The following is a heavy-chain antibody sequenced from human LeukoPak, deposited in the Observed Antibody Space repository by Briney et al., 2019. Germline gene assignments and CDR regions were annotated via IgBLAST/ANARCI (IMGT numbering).Heavy chain of an antibody. CDR2: ITYDGAFDGGKT. Sequence: PGGSLRLSCEASGLSLSNYPMHWVRQAPGKGLEWITLITYDGAFDGGKTYYADSVKGRFTISRDSSKNTLYLQMNSLRPEDTAVYYCARGPAYCGGDCYSPWFDYWGQGTLVTVST. J-gene: IGHJ4*02. CDR3: ARGPAYCGGDCYSPWFDY. V-gene: IGHV3-30*01. D-gene: IGHD2-21*02. CDR1: GLSLSNYP.